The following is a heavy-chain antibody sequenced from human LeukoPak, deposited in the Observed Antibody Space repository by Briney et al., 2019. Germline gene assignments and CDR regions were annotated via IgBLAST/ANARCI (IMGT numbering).Heavy chain of an antibody. CDR1: GYSFLDNY. Sequence: ASVKVSCKASGYSFLDNYMHWVRQAPGQSLEWMGRINPNSGVTDYAQKFQGRVTMTRDTSISTAYMELSRLTSDDTAVYFCAREVYGDSSFDYWGQGTLPTVSS. CDR2: INPNSGVT. J-gene: IGHJ4*02. D-gene: IGHD4-17*01. CDR3: AREVYGDSSFDY. V-gene: IGHV1-2*06.